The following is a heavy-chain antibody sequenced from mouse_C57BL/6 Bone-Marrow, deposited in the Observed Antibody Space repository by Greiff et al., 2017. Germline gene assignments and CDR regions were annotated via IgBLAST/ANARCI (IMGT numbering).Heavy chain of an antibody. J-gene: IGHJ4*01. V-gene: IGHV14-4*01. CDR2: IDRENGDT. CDR3: TTWGMDY. Sequence: VQLQQSGAELVRPGASVKLSCTASGFNIKDDYMHWVKQRPEKGLEWIGWIDRENGDTEYASKVQGKATITTDKASNTAYLQPSSLSSEDNAVYYGTTWGMDYWGQGTSVTVSS. CDR1: GFNIKDDY.